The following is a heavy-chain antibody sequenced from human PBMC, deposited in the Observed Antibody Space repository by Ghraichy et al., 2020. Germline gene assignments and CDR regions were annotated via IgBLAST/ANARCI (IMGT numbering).Heavy chain of an antibody. V-gene: IGHV4-34*01. CDR2: INHSGST. CDR1: GGSFSGYY. Sequence: SETLSLTCAVYGGSFSGYYWSWIRQPPGKGLEWIGEINHSGSTNYNPSLKSRVTISVDTSKNQFSLKLSSVTAADTAVYYCASRRSGLGYWGQGTLVTVSS. D-gene: IGHD3/OR15-3a*01. CDR3: ASRRSGLGY. J-gene: IGHJ4*02.